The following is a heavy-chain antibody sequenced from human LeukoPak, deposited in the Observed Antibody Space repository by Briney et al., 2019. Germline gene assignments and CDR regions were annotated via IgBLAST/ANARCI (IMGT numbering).Heavy chain of an antibody. J-gene: IGHJ4*02. D-gene: IGHD3-9*01. V-gene: IGHV3-21*04. CDR2: ISSSSSYI. CDR1: GFTFSSYS. Sequence: GGSLRLSCAASGFTFSSYSMNWVRQAPGKGLEWVSSISSSSSYIYYADSVKGRFTISRDNAKNSLYLQMNSLRAEDTALYYCAKGTYDILTGPYYFDYWGQGTLVTVSS. CDR3: AKGTYDILTGPYYFDY.